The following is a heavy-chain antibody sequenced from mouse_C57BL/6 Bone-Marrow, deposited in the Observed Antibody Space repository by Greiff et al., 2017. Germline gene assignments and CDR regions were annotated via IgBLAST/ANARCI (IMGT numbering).Heavy chain of an antibody. Sequence: QVQLQQPGAELVKPGASVKLSCKASGYTFTSYWMHWVKQRPGQGLEWIGILHPNSSSPNYKEKFKSKAILTVAKSSSKAFMQLSSLTTEDSAVYYCAKQSGKDYGGQGTTLTVSS. V-gene: IGHV1-64*01. CDR2: LHPNSSSP. J-gene: IGHJ2*01. CDR3: AKQSGKDY. D-gene: IGHD4-1*01. CDR1: GYTFTSYW.